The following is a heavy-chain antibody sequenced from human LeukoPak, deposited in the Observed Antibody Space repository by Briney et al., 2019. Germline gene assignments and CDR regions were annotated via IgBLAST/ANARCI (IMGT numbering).Heavy chain of an antibody. CDR3: AQARGLTVWSFHS. J-gene: IGHJ4*02. Sequence: QPGGSLRLSCVASEASEFTFSNKDMGWVRQAPGEGLEWVSSIGDNGGTTYADSVKGRFTISSDNSENTLYLQMNSLRVEDTAVYYCAQARGLTVWSFHSWGQGTLVTVSS. CDR1: EASEFTFSNKD. V-gene: IGHV3-23*01. CDR2: IGDNGGTT. D-gene: IGHD2-8*02.